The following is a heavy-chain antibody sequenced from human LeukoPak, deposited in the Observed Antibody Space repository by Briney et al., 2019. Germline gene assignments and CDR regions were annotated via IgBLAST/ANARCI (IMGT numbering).Heavy chain of an antibody. CDR3: TTHILTGDFDY. J-gene: IGHJ4*02. CDR2: VKGKTDGGTT. CDR1: GFTFTNAW. Sequence: PGGSLRLSCAASGFTFTNAWMSWVSQAPGKGLEWVGRVKGKTDGGTTGYAAPVKGRFTISRDDLKNTMYLQMNSLKTEDTAMYYCTTHILTGDFDYWGQGTLVTVSS. V-gene: IGHV3-15*01. D-gene: IGHD7-27*01.